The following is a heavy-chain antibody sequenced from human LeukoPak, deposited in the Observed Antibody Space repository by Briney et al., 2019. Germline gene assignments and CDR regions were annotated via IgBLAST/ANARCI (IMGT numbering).Heavy chain of an antibody. CDR3: ARAGGGHWDSIFDY. Sequence: PGGTLRLSCAASGFTFSGYGMSWVRQAPGKGLKWVSAISGSGGSTYYADSVKGRFTISRDNAKNSLSLQMNSLRVEDTAVYYCARAGGGHWDSIFDYWGQGTLVTVSS. D-gene: IGHD2-21*02. J-gene: IGHJ4*02. CDR2: ISGSGGST. CDR1: GFTFSGYG. V-gene: IGHV3-23*01.